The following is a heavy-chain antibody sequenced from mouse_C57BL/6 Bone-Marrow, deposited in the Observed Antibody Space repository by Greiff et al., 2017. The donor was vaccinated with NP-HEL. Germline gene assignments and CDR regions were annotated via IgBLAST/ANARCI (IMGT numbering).Heavy chain of an antibody. J-gene: IGHJ3*01. D-gene: IGHD2-4*01. CDR1: GFTFSSYA. CDR2: ISDGGSYT. V-gene: IGHV5-4*01. CDR3: AKDRVIYYDYDGAY. Sequence: EVHLVESGGGLVKPGGSLKLSCAASGFTFSSYAMSWVRQTPEKRLEWVATISDGGSYTYYPDNVKGRFTISRDNAKNNLYLQMSHLKSEDTAMYYCAKDRVIYYDYDGAYWGQGTLVTVSA.